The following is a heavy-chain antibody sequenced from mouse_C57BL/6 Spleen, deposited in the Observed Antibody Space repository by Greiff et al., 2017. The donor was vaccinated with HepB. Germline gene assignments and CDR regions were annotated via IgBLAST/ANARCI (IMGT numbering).Heavy chain of an antibody. V-gene: IGHV2-4*01. CDR2: IWSGGST. CDR3: ASNYYGSSAMDY. CDR1: GFSLTSYG. Sequence: VQLQQSGPGLVQPSQSLSITCTVSGFSLTSYGVHWVRQPPGKGLEWLGVIWSGGSTDYNAAFISRLSISKDNSKSQVFFKMNSLQADDTAIYYCASNYYGSSAMDYWGQGTSVTVSS. D-gene: IGHD1-1*01. J-gene: IGHJ4*01.